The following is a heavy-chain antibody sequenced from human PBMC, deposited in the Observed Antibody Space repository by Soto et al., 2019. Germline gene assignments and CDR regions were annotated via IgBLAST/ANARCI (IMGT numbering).Heavy chain of an antibody. V-gene: IGHV3-30*18. Sequence: GGSLRLSCAAYGFTFSSYGMHWVRQAPGKGLEWVAVISYDGSSKYYADSVKGRFTISRDNSKNTLYLQMNSLRAEDTAVYYCAKDTGDCSSTSCRPGNNWFDPWGQGTLVTVSS. CDR2: ISYDGSSK. CDR3: AKDTGDCSSTSCRPGNNWFDP. D-gene: IGHD2-2*01. CDR1: GFTFSSYG. J-gene: IGHJ5*02.